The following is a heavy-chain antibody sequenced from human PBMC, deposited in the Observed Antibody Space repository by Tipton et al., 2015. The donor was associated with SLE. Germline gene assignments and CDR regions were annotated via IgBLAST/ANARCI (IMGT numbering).Heavy chain of an antibody. D-gene: IGHD3-3*02. V-gene: IGHV4-4*07. Sequence: TLSLTCTVSGGSINSFYWTWVRQPAGKGLEWIGHFHSSGILNYNPSLKSRVTRSGDTSKNQLSLKLNAVTAADTAVYYCARTAVLAAIMMDVWGQGTTVTVSS. CDR1: GGSINSFY. CDR3: ARTAVLAAIMMDV. J-gene: IGHJ6*02. CDR2: FHSSGIL.